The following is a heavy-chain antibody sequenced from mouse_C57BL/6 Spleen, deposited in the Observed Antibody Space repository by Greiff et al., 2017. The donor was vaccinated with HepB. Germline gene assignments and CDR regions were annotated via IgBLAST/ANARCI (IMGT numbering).Heavy chain of an antibody. CDR3: ARVYYSNLYAMDY. V-gene: IGHV5-4*03. D-gene: IGHD2-5*01. CDR2: ISDGGSYT. J-gene: IGHJ4*01. CDR1: GFTFSSYA. Sequence: EVKLQESGGGLVKPGGSLKLSCAASGFTFSSYAMSWVRQTPEKRLEWVATISDGGSYTYYPDNVKGRCTISRDNAKNNLYLQMSHLKSEDTAMYYCARVYYSNLYAMDYWGQGTSVTVSS.